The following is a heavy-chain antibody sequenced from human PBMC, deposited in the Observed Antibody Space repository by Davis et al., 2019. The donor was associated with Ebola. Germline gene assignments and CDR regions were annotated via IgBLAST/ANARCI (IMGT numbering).Heavy chain of an antibody. CDR2: INPNGGGT. Sequence: ASVKVSCKASGYTFTHYYIHWVRQAPGQGLEWMGKINPNGGGTTYAQKFQGRVAMTGDTSTNTVYMELTTLTFEDMAIYYCAREGFDPWGQGTLVTIAS. CDR1: GYTFTHYY. CDR3: AREGFDP. V-gene: IGHV1-46*01. J-gene: IGHJ5*02.